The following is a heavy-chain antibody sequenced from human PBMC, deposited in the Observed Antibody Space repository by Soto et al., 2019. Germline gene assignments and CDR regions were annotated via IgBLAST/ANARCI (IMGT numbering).Heavy chain of an antibody. D-gene: IGHD6-19*01. CDR1: GYTFINYH. CDR2: INPNGGST. J-gene: IGHJ4*02. V-gene: IGHV1-46*01. CDR3: ALPKNTLGWYNF. Sequence: QVQVVQSGAEVKKPGASVKVSCKTSGYTFINYHVHWVRQAPGQGLEWMGAINPNGGSTTYAQHLQGRITMTSDASTSTDYMDLSSLRSDDTAVYYCALPKNTLGWYNFWGQGSLVTVS.